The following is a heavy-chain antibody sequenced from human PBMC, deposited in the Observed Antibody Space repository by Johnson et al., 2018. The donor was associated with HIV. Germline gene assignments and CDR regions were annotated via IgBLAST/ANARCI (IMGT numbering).Heavy chain of an antibody. CDR1: GFTFSDYY. CDR2: ISSSGTTI. J-gene: IGHJ3*02. V-gene: IGHV3-11*04. D-gene: IGHD3-22*01. CDR3: ARVTKYYFDSSVDAFDI. Sequence: QVQLVESGGGKVQPGRSLRLSCAASGFTFSDYYMSWIRQAPGKGLEWVSYISSSGTTIYYADSVKGRFTISRDNAKNSLYLKMNSLRAEDTAVYFCARVTKYYFDSSVDAFDIWGQGTVVTVSS.